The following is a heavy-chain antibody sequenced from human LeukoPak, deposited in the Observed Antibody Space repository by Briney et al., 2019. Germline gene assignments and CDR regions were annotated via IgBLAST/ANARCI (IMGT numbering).Heavy chain of an antibody. CDR1: GFTVSSNY. V-gene: IGHV3-53*01. Sequence: GGYLRLSCSASGFTVSSNYMSWVRQGPGKGLEWVSVIYSGGSTYYADSVKGRFTISRDNSKNTLYLQMTSLRAEDTAVYYCARGGIMITFGGVIDAFDIWGQGTMVTVSS. J-gene: IGHJ3*02. CDR3: ARGGIMITFGGVIDAFDI. D-gene: IGHD3-16*02. CDR2: IYSGGST.